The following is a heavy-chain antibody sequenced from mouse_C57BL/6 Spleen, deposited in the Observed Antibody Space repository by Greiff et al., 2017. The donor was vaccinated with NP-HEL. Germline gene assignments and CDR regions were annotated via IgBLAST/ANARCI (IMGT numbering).Heavy chain of an antibody. Sequence: QVQLQQPGAELVRPGTSVKLSCKASGYTFTSYWMHWVKQRPGQGLEWIGVIDPSDSYTNYNQKFKGKATLTVDTSSSTAYMQLSSLTSEDSAVYYCARSVTTAEGDWGQGTTLTVSS. V-gene: IGHV1-59*01. CDR2: IDPSDSYT. CDR1: GYTFTSYW. CDR3: ARSVTTAEGD. J-gene: IGHJ2*01. D-gene: IGHD1-2*01.